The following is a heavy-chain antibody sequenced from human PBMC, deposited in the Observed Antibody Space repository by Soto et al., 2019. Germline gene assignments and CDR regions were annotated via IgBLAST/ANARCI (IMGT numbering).Heavy chain of an antibody. CDR1: GFTFSSYS. D-gene: IGHD6-13*01. V-gene: IGHV3-48*01. CDR2: ISSSSSTI. CDR3: ARVGPSIAAAGNSYYYYYYMDV. Sequence: GGSLRLSCAASGFTFSSYSMNWVRQAPGKGLEWVSYISSSSSTIYYADSVKGRFTISRDNAKNSLYLQMNSLRAEDTAVYYCARVGPSIAAAGNSYYYYYYMDVWGKGTTVTVSS. J-gene: IGHJ6*03.